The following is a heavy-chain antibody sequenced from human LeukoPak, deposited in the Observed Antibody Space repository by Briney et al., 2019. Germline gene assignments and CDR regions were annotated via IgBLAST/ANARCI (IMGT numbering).Heavy chain of an antibody. V-gene: IGHV3-23*01. Sequence: GGSLRLSCAASGFPFSSHGMSWVRQAPGKGLEWVSGIIGGGGSTYYADSVKGRFTISRDNSKNTLYLQMNSLRAEDTAVYYCAKDIQSLANWFDPWGQGTLVTVSS. D-gene: IGHD2-21*01. CDR2: IIGGGGST. CDR3: AKDIQSLANWFDP. J-gene: IGHJ5*02. CDR1: GFPFSSHG.